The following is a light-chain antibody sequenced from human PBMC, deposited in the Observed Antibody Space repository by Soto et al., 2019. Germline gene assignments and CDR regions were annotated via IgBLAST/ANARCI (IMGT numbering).Light chain of an antibody. V-gene: IGLV2-11*01. CDR2: DVS. CDR3: CSYAGSDTSVV. CDR1: SSDVGGYNY. J-gene: IGLJ2*01. Sequence: QSALTQPRSVSGSPGQSVTISCTGTSSDVGGYNYVSWYQQHPGKAPKHMIYDVSKRPSGVPDRFSGSKSGNTASLTISGLQAEEGADYYCCSYAGSDTSVVFGGGTKLTVL.